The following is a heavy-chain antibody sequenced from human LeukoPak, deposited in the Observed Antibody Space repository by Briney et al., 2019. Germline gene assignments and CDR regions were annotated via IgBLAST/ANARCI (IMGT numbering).Heavy chain of an antibody. CDR1: GFTFSSRDW. V-gene: IGHV3-7*01. Sequence: GGSLRLSCVASGFTFSSRDWMTWVHQAPGKGLEWVANIKQDGSEKNYVDSVKGRFTISRDNAKNSVDLQMHSLRAEDSGLYYCARSDRDSDWFIDDYWGQGTLVTVSS. CDR3: ARSDRDSDWFIDDY. CDR2: IKQDGSEK. D-gene: IGHD3-9*01. J-gene: IGHJ4*02.